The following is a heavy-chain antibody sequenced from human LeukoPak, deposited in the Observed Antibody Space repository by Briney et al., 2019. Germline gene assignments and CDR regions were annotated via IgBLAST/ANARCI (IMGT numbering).Heavy chain of an antibody. CDR3: ARHLPRDYYDSSGSRFDP. CDR1: GGSFSGYY. V-gene: IGHV4-34*01. J-gene: IGHJ5*02. CDR2: INHSGST. D-gene: IGHD3-22*01. Sequence: SETLSLTCAVYGGSFSGYYWSWIRQPPGKGLEWIGEINHSGSTNYNPSLKSRDTISVDTSKNQFSLKLSSVTAADTAVYYCARHLPRDYYDSSGSRFDPWGQGTLVTASS.